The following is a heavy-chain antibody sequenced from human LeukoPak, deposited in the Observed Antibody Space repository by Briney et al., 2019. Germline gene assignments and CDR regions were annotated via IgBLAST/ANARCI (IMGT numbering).Heavy chain of an antibody. CDR1: GGTFSSYA. J-gene: IGHJ5*02. CDR3: ARSGYSSSQNWFDP. V-gene: IGHV1-69*01. Sequence: GSSVTVSFKASGGTFSSYAISWVRQAPGQGLEWMGGIIPIFGTANYAQKFQGRVTITANESTSTAYMERSSLRSEDTAVYYCARSGYSSSQNWFDPWGQGTLVTVSS. D-gene: IGHD6-13*01. CDR2: IIPIFGTA.